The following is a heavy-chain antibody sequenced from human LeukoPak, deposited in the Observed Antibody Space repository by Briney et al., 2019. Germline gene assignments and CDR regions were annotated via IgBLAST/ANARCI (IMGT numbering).Heavy chain of an antibody. V-gene: IGHV3-53*04. CDR1: GFTVSSNY. Sequence: GGSLRLSCAASGFTVSSNYMSWVRQAPGKGLEGVSVIYSGGSTYYADSVKGRFTISRHNSKNTLYLQMNSLRAEDTAVYYCARYNWNDGYYYGMDVWGQGTTVTVSS. D-gene: IGHD1-1*01. CDR3: ARYNWNDGYYYGMDV. J-gene: IGHJ6*02. CDR2: IYSGGST.